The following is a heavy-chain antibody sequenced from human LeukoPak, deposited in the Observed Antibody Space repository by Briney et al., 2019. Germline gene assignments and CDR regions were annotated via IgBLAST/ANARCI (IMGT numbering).Heavy chain of an antibody. CDR1: GYTFTSYY. Sequence: ASVKVSCKASGYTFTSYYMHWVRQAPGQGLEWMGWINPNSGGTNYAQKFRGRVTMTRDRSISTAYMELSRLRSDDTAVYYCARGSDPPPTIDYWGQGTLVTVSS. CDR2: INPNSGGT. V-gene: IGHV1-2*02. CDR3: ARGSDPPPTIDY. J-gene: IGHJ4*02.